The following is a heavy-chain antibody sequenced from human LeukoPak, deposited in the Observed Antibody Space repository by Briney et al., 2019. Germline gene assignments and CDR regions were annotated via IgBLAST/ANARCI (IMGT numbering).Heavy chain of an antibody. J-gene: IGHJ4*02. CDR1: GYRFTSYW. D-gene: IGHD3-10*01. CDR3: ASGPYYGSGSSVDY. CDR2: IDT. V-gene: IGHV5-51*01. Sequence: GASLLISSKGSGYRFTSYWIGWVRRMPGKGLEWMGIIDTRYSPSFQGQVTISAGKSISTAYLQWSSLKASDTAMYYCASGPYYGSGSSVDYWGQGTLVTVSS.